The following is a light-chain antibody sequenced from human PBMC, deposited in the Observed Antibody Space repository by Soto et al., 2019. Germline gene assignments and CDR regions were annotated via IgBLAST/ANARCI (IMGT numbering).Light chain of an antibody. CDR1: QGIGNY. V-gene: IGKV1-27*01. CDR3: QGYNNGPPG. J-gene: IGKJ5*01. Sequence: DIQMTQSPSSLSASVGDRVTITCRASQGIGNYLAWYQHKPGKVPKLLIYGASTLQSRVPSRFSGGGSGTEFTLTISGRQIEDLATDYCQGYNNGPPGFGQGTRLEIK. CDR2: GAS.